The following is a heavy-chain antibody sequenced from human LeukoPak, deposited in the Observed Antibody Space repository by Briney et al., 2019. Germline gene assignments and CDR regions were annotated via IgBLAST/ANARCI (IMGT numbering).Heavy chain of an antibody. Sequence: GGPLRLSCAASGFTFSSYRKIGVPHAPGKGLEGVANKKQEGSEKYYVDSVKGRFTISRDNAKNSLYLQMNSLRAEDTAVYYCARSIWGSYRPLSNWGQGTLVTVSS. J-gene: IGHJ4*02. V-gene: IGHV3-7*01. CDR3: ARSIWGSYRPLSN. CDR2: KKQEGSEK. D-gene: IGHD3-16*02. CDR1: GFTFSSYR.